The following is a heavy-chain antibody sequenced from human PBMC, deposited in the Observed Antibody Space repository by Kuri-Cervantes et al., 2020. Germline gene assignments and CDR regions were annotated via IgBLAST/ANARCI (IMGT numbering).Heavy chain of an antibody. J-gene: IGHJ6*03. CDR3: ARAHPTVTSTNYYYYYYMDV. CDR2: IYHSGST. D-gene: IGHD4-17*01. V-gene: IGHV4-38-2*02. CDR1: GYSISSGYY. Sequence: SETLSLTCTVSGYSISSGYYWGWIRQPPGKGLEWIGSIYHSGSTYYNPSLKSRVTISVDTSKNQFSLKLSSVTAADTAVYYCARAHPTVTSTNYYYYYYMDVWGKGTTVTVSS.